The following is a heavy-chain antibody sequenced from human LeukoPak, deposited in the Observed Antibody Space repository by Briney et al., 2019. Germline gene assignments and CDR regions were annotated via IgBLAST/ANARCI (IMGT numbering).Heavy chain of an antibody. D-gene: IGHD2-2*01. CDR3: AREGTSPKGGPMYAFDI. V-gene: IGHV1-69*13. Sequence: SVKVSCKASGGTFSSYAISWVRQAPGQGLEWMGGIIPIFGTANYAQKLQGRVTITADESTSTAYMELSSLRSEDTAVYYCAREGTSPKGGPMYAFDIWGQGTMVTVSS. CDR1: GGTFSSYA. J-gene: IGHJ3*02. CDR2: IIPIFGTA.